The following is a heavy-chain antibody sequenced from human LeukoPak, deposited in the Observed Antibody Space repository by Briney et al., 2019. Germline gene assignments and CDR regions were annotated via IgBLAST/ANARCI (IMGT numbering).Heavy chain of an antibody. Sequence: PSETLSLTCTVSGGSISSYYWSWIRQPPRKELEWIGYIYYSGSTNYNPSLKSRVTISVDTSKNQFSLKLSSVTAADAAVYYCARHYGAAGSPFDYWGQGTLVTVSS. CDR2: IYYSGST. J-gene: IGHJ4*02. D-gene: IGHD6-13*01. CDR1: GGSISSYY. CDR3: ARHYGAAGSPFDY. V-gene: IGHV4-59*08.